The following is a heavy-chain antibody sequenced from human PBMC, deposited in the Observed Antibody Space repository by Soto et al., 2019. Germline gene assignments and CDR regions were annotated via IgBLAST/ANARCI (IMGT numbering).Heavy chain of an antibody. Sequence: ASVKVSCKASGYSFANYGISWVRQAPGQGLEWVGWISPYDGNTKYAQKLQGRVTMTTDTSKNTAYMELRSLRSDDTAVYYCARDLLGYCYSTSCSKNWFDPWGQG. J-gene: IGHJ5*02. D-gene: IGHD2-2*01. CDR3: ARDLLGYCYSTSCSKNWFDP. CDR2: ISPYDGNT. V-gene: IGHV1-18*01. CDR1: GYSFANYG.